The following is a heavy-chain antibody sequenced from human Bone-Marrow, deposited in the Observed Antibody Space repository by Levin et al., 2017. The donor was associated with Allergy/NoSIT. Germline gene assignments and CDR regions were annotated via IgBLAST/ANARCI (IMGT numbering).Heavy chain of an antibody. J-gene: IGHJ4*02. CDR1: GYTFTGYY. V-gene: IGHV1-2*02. Sequence: AASVKVSCKASGYTFTGYYLHWVRQAPGQGLEWMGWINPQSGVTSSAQKFQGRVTMTWDTPISTAYMELHGLKSDDSAVYYCARVGFRTGNSSGYYLAYWGQGTPLTVSS. CDR3: ARVGFRTGNSSGYYLAY. D-gene: IGHD3-22*01. CDR2: INPQSGVT.